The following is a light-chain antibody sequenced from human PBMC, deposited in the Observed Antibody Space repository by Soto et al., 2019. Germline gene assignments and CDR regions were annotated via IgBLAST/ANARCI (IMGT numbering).Light chain of an antibody. CDR1: QSVFHSSFNRNF. CDR3: QQYYDIPFT. V-gene: IGKV4-1*01. CDR2: WAS. Sequence: DIVMTQSPDSLAVSLGERATINCKSSQSVFHSSFNRNFLAWYQQKPGQPPKLLIYWASTRESGVPDRFSGSGFGTDFTLTISSLQAEDVAIYYCQQYYDIPFTFGPGTKVDVK. J-gene: IGKJ3*01.